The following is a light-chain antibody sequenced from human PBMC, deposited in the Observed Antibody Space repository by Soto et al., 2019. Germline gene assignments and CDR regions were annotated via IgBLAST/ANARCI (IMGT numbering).Light chain of an antibody. J-gene: IGKJ1*01. CDR1: QGISSS. V-gene: IGKV1-12*01. Sequence: DIQMAQSPSSVSASVGYRVTITCRASQGISSSLAWYQQRPGKAPKLLIYAASNLQNEVPSRFSGSGSGTDFTLTISSLQPEDFATYYCQQAKNFPWTFGQGTRVEIK. CDR3: QQAKNFPWT. CDR2: AAS.